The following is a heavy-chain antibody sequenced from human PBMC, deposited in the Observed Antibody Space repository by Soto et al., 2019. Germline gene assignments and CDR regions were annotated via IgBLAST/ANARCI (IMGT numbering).Heavy chain of an antibody. V-gene: IGHV3-23*01. CDR3: AKAPAYDPDAGFDY. Sequence: EVQLLESGGGLVQTGGSLRLSCAASGFTFSSYAMSWVRQAPGKGLEWVSAISGSGGSTYYADSVKGRFTISRDNSKNTLYLQMNSLRAEDTAVYDCAKAPAYDPDAGFDYWGQGTLVTVSS. D-gene: IGHD5-12*01. CDR1: GFTFSSYA. J-gene: IGHJ4*02. CDR2: ISGSGGST.